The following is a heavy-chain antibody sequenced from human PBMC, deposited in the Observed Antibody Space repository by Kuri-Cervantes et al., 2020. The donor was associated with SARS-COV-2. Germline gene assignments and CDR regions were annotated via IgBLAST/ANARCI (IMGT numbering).Heavy chain of an antibody. CDR3: ARDIGRDGYTDAFDI. J-gene: IGHJ3*02. D-gene: IGHD5-24*01. V-gene: IGHV3-74*01. CDR2: INSDGSST. CDR1: GFTFSSYW. Sequence: GESLKISCAASGFTFSSYWMHWVRQAPGKGLVWVSRINSDGSSTSYADSVKGRFTISRDNAKNSLYLQMNSLRAEDTAVYYCARDIGRDGYTDAFDIWGQGTMVTVSS.